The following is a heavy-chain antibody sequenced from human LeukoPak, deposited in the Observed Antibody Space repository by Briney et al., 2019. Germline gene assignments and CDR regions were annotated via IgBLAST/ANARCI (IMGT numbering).Heavy chain of an antibody. J-gene: IGHJ4*02. D-gene: IGHD3-22*01. V-gene: IGHV4-59*11. CDR2: IYYTGIT. Sequence: SETLSLTCNVSGDSITSHYWNWIRQPPGKGLEWIGYIYYTGITKYNPSLTSRVSMSVDTSKNQFFLKMNSVTAADTAVYHCARSVDYFDNTGPHMMFDYWGQGSQVTVSS. CDR3: ARSVDYFDNTGPHMMFDY. CDR1: GDSITSHY.